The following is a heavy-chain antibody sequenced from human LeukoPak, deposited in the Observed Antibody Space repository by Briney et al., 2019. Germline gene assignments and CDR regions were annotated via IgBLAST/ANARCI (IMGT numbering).Heavy chain of an antibody. J-gene: IGHJ4*02. V-gene: IGHV3-74*01. CDR1: GFTFSSYW. CDR3: ARDLAAAQYYFDY. CDR2: INTDGRSI. D-gene: IGHD6-13*01. Sequence: GGSLSLSCAASGFTFSSYWMHWVRQAPGKGLVWVSHINTDGRSISYADSVKGRFTVSRDNAKNTLYLQMNSLRADDTAVYYYARDLAAAQYYFDYWGQGTLVTVSS.